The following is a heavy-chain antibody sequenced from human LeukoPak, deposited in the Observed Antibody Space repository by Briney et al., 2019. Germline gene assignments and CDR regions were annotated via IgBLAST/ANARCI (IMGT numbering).Heavy chain of an antibody. J-gene: IGHJ4*02. CDR1: GFTFSNSW. CDR2: SNSDGSGT. V-gene: IGHV3-74*03. CDR3: ARSCGGGSCYFFDY. D-gene: IGHD2-15*01. Sequence: GGSLRLSCAASGFTFSNSWMHWVRQVPGKGLVWVSRSNSDGSGTTYADSVKGRFTISRDNAKSTLYLQMSSLRAEDTAVYYCARSCGGGSCYFFDYWGQGTLVTVSS.